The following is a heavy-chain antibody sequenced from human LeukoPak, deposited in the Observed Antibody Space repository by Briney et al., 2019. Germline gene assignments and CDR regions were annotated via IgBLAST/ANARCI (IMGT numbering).Heavy chain of an antibody. CDR3: AKERYSYGSMDY. CDR1: GFTFSSYG. CDR2: ISYDGSDK. D-gene: IGHD5-18*01. J-gene: IGHJ4*02. Sequence: GGSLRLSCAASGFTFSSYGMHWVRQAPGKGLEWVAVISYDGSDKYYADSVKGRFTISRDNSKNTLCLQMNSLRAEDTAVYYCAKERYSYGSMDYWGQGTLVTVSS. V-gene: IGHV3-30*18.